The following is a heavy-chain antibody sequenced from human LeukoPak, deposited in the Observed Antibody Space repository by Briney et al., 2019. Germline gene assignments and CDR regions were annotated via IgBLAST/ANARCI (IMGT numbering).Heavy chain of an antibody. D-gene: IGHD3-22*01. CDR2: ISGSGMFT. J-gene: IGHJ3*01. CDR3: ATYYYDSSGRGNDAFDV. Sequence: PGGSLRLSCATSGASFGSYAMSWVRQAPGKGLEWVSSISGSGMFTYYADSVKGRFTISRDNSKNTLYLQMSSLRAEDTATFSCATYYYDSSGRGNDAFDVWGQGTMVTVSS. V-gene: IGHV3-23*01. CDR1: GASFGSYA.